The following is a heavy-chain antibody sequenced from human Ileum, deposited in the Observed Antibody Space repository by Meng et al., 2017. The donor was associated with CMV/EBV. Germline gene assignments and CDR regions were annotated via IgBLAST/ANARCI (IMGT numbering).Heavy chain of an antibody. V-gene: IGHV3-21*06. J-gene: IGHJ2*01. CDR1: FSVYS. CDR3: ARGHCSGGSCYSRYWFLDL. Sequence: FSVYSMIWVRQAPGKGLECVSSISSSSAYIYYADSLKGRFTISRDNAKNSLYLQMNSLRADDTAVYFCARGHCSGGSCYSRYWFLDLWGRGTLVTVSS. D-gene: IGHD2-15*01. CDR2: ISSSSAYI.